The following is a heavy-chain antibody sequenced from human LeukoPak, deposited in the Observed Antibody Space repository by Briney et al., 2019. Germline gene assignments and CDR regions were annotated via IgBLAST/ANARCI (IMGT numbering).Heavy chain of an antibody. CDR1: GYSFTNYG. CDR3: ARENDYGDYAGAFDI. J-gene: IGHJ3*02. Sequence: ASVKVSCKASGYSFTNYGFSWVRQAPGQGLEWMGWVSGYNGHTKYAQNLQGRVTMTRDTSTGTVYMELRSLRSDDTAVYYCARENDYGDYAGAFDIWAKEQWSPSLQ. D-gene: IGHD4-17*01. V-gene: IGHV1-18*01. CDR2: VSGYNGHT.